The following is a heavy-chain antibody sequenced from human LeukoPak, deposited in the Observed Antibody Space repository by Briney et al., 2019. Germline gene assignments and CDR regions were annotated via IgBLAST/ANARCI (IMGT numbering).Heavy chain of an antibody. V-gene: IGHV1-2*02. J-gene: IGHJ5*02. D-gene: IGHD2-15*01. CDR2: INPNSGGT. CDR3: ARDLVVAAIDPNWFDP. Sequence: PRASVKVSCKASGYTFTGYYMHWVRQAPGQGLEWMGWINPNSGGTNYAQKFQGRVTMTRDTSISTAYMELSRLRSDDTAVYYCARDLVVAAIDPNWFDPWGQGTLVTVSS. CDR1: GYTFTGYY.